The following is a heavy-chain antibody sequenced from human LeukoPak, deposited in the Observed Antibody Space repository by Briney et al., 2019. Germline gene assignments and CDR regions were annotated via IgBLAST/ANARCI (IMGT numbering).Heavy chain of an antibody. D-gene: IGHD4-23*01. CDR2: IIPIFGTP. Sequence: ASVKVSCKASGGTFSSYAINWVRQAPGQGLEWMGGIIPIFGTPNYAQKFQGRVTITAVESMSTAYMELSSLRSEDTAVYYCARGWLAETTVVTPYNYWGQGTLVTDSS. CDR3: ARGWLAETTVVTPYNY. CDR1: GGTFSSYA. J-gene: IGHJ4*02. V-gene: IGHV1-69*13.